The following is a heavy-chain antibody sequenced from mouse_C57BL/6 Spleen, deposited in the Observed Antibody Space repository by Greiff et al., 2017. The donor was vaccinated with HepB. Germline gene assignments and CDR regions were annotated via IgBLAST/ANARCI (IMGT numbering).Heavy chain of an antibody. CDR1: GYTFTDYY. Sequence: EVQLQQSGPELVKPGASVKISCKASGYTFTDYYMNWVKQSHGKSLEWIGDINPNNGGTSYNQKFKGKATLTVDKSSSTAYMELRSLTSEDSAVYYCANLWSYEAFDYWGQGTTLTVSS. V-gene: IGHV1-26*01. CDR2: INPNNGGT. CDR3: ANLWSYEAFDY. D-gene: IGHD1-1*02. J-gene: IGHJ2*01.